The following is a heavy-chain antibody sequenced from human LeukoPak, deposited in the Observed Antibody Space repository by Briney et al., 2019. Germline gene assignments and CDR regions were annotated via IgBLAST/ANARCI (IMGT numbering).Heavy chain of an antibody. Sequence: PSETLSLTCTVSGGSISSYYWSWIRQPPGKGLEWIGYIYYSGYTNYNPSLKSRVTISVDTSKNQFSLKLSSVTAADTAVYYCARGEMATIYYFDYWGQGTLVTVSS. CDR2: IYYSGYT. CDR3: ARGEMATIYYFDY. V-gene: IGHV4-59*01. J-gene: IGHJ4*02. CDR1: GGSISSYY. D-gene: IGHD5-24*01.